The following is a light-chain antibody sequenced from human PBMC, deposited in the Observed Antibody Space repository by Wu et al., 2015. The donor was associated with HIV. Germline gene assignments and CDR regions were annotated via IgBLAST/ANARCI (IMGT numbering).Light chain of an antibody. Sequence: AIQLTQSPSSLSASVGDRVTITCRASQGISSALAWYQQKPGKAPKLLIYDASSLESGVPSRFSGSGSGTDFTLTIISLQAEDFATYYCQQFNSYPIIFGQGTRLEIK. V-gene: IGKV1-13*02. CDR3: QQFNSYPII. CDR1: QGISSA. J-gene: IGKJ5*01. CDR2: DAS.